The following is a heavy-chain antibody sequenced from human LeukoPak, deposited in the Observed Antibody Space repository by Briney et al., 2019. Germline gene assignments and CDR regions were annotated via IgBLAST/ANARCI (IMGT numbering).Heavy chain of an antibody. J-gene: IGHJ4*02. CDR3: ARGRSTGYPYCFEY. CDR1: GYTFTSYD. V-gene: IGHV1-8*03. D-gene: IGHD5-12*01. Sequence: ASVKVSCKASGYTFTSYDINWARQATGQGLEWMGWMNPNSGSTGYAQKFQGRVTITRNTSISTAYMELSGLRSEDTAVYYCARGRSTGYPYCFEYWGQGTLVTVSS. CDR2: MNPNSGST.